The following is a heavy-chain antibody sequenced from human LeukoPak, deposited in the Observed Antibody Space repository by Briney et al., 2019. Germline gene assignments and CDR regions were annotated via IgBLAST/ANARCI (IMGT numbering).Heavy chain of an antibody. CDR1: GFTLRSYW. D-gene: IGHD1-26*01. CDR3: AKNRGSVNHFDY. J-gene: IGHJ4*02. V-gene: IGHV3-74*01. CDR2: INSDGSST. Sequence: GGSLRLSCAASGFTLRSYWMHWVRQAPGKGLVWVSRINSDGSSTSYADSVKGRFTISRDNAKNTLYLQMNSLRAEDTAVYYCAKNRGSVNHFDYWGQGTLVTVAS.